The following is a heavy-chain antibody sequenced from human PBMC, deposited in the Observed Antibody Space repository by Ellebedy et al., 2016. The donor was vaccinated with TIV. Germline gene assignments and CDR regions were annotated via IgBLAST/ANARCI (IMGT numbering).Heavy chain of an antibody. D-gene: IGHD3-22*01. V-gene: IGHV3-23*01. Sequence: GGSLRLXCAASGFPFSRYTMNWVRQAPGKGLEWVAQIRGSGAGTYYADSVKGRFIVSRDNSENTLYLQMNSLRAEDTAIYYCVKDQVGDYDSTFDYWGQGALVTVSS. CDR2: IRGSGAGT. J-gene: IGHJ4*02. CDR1: GFPFSRYT. CDR3: VKDQVGDYDSTFDY.